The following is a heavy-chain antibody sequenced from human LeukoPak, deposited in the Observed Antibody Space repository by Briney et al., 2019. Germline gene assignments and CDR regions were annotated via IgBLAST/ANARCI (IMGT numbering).Heavy chain of an antibody. CDR1: GASISSFH. Sequence: SETLSLTCTVSGASISSFHWTWIRQPAGKGLEWIGLIYSSGSTIYNPSLKSRVAMSVDMTKNQLSLKLSSVTAADTAMYYCARKDGDYWGQGALVTVSS. J-gene: IGHJ4*02. V-gene: IGHV4-4*07. CDR3: ARKDGDY. CDR2: IYSSGST.